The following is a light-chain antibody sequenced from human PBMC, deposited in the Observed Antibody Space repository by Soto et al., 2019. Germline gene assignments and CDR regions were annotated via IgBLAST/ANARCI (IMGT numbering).Light chain of an antibody. V-gene: IGLV2-14*01. CDR1: SSDVGSYRY. Sequence: QSALTQPASVSGSPGQSITISCTGTSSDVGSYRYVSWYQQHPGKAPKLMIYDVTNRPSGVSNRFSGSKSGNTASLTISGLQAEDEADYYCSSYTTTPMSFGGGTKLTVL. J-gene: IGLJ2*01. CDR2: DVT. CDR3: SSYTTTPMS.